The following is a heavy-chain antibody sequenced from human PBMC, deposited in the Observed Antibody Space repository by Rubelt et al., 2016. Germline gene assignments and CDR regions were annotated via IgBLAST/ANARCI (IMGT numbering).Heavy chain of an antibody. Sequence: QVQLVQSGSELKKPGASVKVSCKASGYTFTSYAMNWVRQAPGQGLEWMGWINTNTGNPTYAQGFPGRFVFSLDPSVSTAYLQISSLKAEDTAVYYCARVIAAAGRDGNYFDYWGQGTLVTVSS. J-gene: IGHJ4*02. D-gene: IGHD6-13*01. CDR2: INTNTGNP. V-gene: IGHV7-4-1*02. CDR3: ARVIAAAGRDGNYFDY. CDR1: GYTFTSYA.